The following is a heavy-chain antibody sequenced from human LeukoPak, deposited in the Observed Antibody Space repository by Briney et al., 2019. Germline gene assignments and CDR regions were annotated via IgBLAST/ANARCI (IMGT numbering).Heavy chain of an antibody. CDR2: LSDTGGST. Sequence: GGSLRLSCAASGFTLSNHPMYWVRQAPGKWLEWVSSLSDTGGSTHYADSVKGRFTISRDSARSALYLQMNSLRAEDTAVYYCAKGDCSSGSCYFDYWGQGSQVTVSS. CDR1: GFTLSNHP. CDR3: AKGDCSSGSCYFDY. V-gene: IGHV3-23*01. J-gene: IGHJ4*02. D-gene: IGHD2-15*01.